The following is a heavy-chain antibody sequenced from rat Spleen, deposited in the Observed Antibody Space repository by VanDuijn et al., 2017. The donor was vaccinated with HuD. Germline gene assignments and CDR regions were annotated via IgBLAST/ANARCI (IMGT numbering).Heavy chain of an antibody. J-gene: IGHJ3*01. CDR1: GFTFSDYA. D-gene: IGHD1-11*01. CDR3: ARHGGLRNWFAY. V-gene: IGHV5-17*01. CDR2: IIYDGST. Sequence: EVQLEESGGGLVQPGRSLKLSCAASGFTFSDYAMAWVRQAPKKGLEWVATIIYDGSTYYRDSVKGRFTISRDNAKNTQYLQMDSLRSEDTATYYFARHGGLRNWFAYWGQGTLVTVSS.